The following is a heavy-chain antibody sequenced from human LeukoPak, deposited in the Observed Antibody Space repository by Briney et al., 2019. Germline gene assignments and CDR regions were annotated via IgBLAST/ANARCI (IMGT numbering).Heavy chain of an antibody. CDR3: ARRGDYDIWSGYYHRYTGNNWFDP. CDR1: GYSFTSYW. D-gene: IGHD3-3*01. CDR2: IYPGDSDT. V-gene: IGHV5-51*01. Sequence: GESLKISCKGSGYSFTSYWIGWERQMPGKGLEWMGIIYPGDSDTRYSPSFQGQVTISADKSISTAYLQWSSLKASDTAMYYCARRGDYDIWSGYYHRYTGNNWFDPWGQGTLVTVSS. J-gene: IGHJ5*02.